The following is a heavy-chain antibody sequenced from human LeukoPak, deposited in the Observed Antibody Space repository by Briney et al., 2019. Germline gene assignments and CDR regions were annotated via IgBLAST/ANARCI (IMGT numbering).Heavy chain of an antibody. J-gene: IGHJ6*03. D-gene: IGHD3-10*01. Sequence: PSETLSLTCTVSGYSISSGYYWGWIRQPPGKGLEWIGSIYYSGSTYYNPSLKSRVTISVDTSKNQFSLKLSSVTAADTAVYYCARESPYYYGSGILPGYMDVWGKGTTVTVSS. V-gene: IGHV4-38-2*02. CDR1: GYSISSGYY. CDR3: ARESPYYYGSGILPGYMDV. CDR2: IYYSGST.